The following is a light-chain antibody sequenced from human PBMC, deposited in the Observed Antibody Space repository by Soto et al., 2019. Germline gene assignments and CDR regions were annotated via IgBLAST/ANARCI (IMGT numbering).Light chain of an antibody. Sequence: EVVVTRSPATLSLSPEERATLSCTASQTVSSTYLAWYQQKPCQAPRLLIYGASSRATGIPDRFSGTVSGTDFNLTISRLEPEDFAVYYCQQYGSSPITFGQGTRLEIK. CDR1: QTVSSTY. V-gene: IGKV3-20*01. CDR2: GAS. CDR3: QQYGSSPIT. J-gene: IGKJ5*01.